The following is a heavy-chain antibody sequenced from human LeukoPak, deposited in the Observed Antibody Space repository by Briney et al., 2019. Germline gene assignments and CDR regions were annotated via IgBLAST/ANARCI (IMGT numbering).Heavy chain of an antibody. CDR3: ASHRRSHGSEY. CDR1: GGSFEHYF. D-gene: IGHD3-10*01. CDR2: VYYSGST. Sequence: SETLSLTCTVSGGSFEHYFWSWIRQPPGKGLEWIGYVYYSGSTDYSPSLKSQLTISADTSKNQCSRKLSSVTAADTAVYYCASHRRSHGSEYWGQGTLVTVSS. J-gene: IGHJ4*02. V-gene: IGHV4-59*01.